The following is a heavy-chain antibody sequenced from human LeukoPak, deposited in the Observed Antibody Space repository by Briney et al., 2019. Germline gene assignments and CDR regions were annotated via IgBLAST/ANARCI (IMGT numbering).Heavy chain of an antibody. Sequence: SETLSLTCAVYGGSFSGYYWSWIRQPPGKGLEWIGEINHSGSTNYNPSLKSRVTISVDTSKNQFSLKLSSVTAADTAVYYCARMDPFYDSSGSHHAFDIWGQGTMVTVSS. CDR2: INHSGST. V-gene: IGHV4-34*01. D-gene: IGHD3-22*01. CDR3: ARMDPFYDSSGSHHAFDI. J-gene: IGHJ3*02. CDR1: GGSFSGYY.